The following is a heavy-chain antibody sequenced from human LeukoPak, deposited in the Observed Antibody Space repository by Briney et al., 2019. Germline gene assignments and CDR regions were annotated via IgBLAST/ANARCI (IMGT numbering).Heavy chain of an antibody. Sequence: GRSLRLSCAASGFIFSDYHMSWIRQAPGKGLEWVSYISPGGDAVYFADSVKGRFTISRDNAKNSLFLQMSSLTAEDTAVYYCSGGRDIAVAGPGGYFDFWGQGSLVTVSS. D-gene: IGHD6-19*01. CDR3: SGGRDIAVAGPGGYFDF. J-gene: IGHJ4*02. V-gene: IGHV3-11*01. CDR2: ISPGGDAV. CDR1: GFIFSDYH.